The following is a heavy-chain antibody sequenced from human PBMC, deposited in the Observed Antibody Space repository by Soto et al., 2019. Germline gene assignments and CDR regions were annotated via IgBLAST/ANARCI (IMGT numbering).Heavy chain of an antibody. D-gene: IGHD6-13*01. CDR2: ISGSGGST. V-gene: IGHV3-23*01. CDR1: GFTFSSYA. J-gene: IGHJ4*02. CDR3: AKDFGAAGTGGIDFVARF. Sequence: GGSLRLSCAASGFTFSSYAMSWVRQAPGKGLEWVSAISGSGGSTYYADSVKGRFTISRDNSKNTLYLQMNSLRAEDTAVYYCAKDFGAAGTGGIDFVARFWGQGTLVTVSS.